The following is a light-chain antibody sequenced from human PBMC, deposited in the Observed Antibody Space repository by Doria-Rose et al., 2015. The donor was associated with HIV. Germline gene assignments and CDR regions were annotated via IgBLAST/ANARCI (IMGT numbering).Light chain of an antibody. CDR2: DAS. V-gene: IGKV3-20*01. J-gene: IGKJ5*01. CDR3: QQYGTSRGT. CDR1: QRVKSSY. Sequence: EIVMTQSPGTLSLSPRERATLSCRASQRVKSSYVAWYQQKPGQAPRLLIYDASTRATGIPDRFSGSVSGTDFTLTISRLEPEDVAVYYCQQYGTSRGTFGQGTRLEIK.